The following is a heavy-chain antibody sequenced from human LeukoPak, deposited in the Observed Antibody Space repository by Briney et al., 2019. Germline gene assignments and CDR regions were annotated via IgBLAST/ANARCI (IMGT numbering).Heavy chain of an antibody. CDR2: ISAYNGNT. CDR1: GYTFTSHG. Sequence: ASVKVSCKDSGYTFTSHGISWVRQAPGQGLKWMGWISAYNGNTNYAQKLQGRVTMTTDTSTSTAYMELRSLRSDDTAVYYCARANFLYCSSSTCLFDYWGQGTLVTVSS. CDR3: ARANFLYCSSSTCLFDY. V-gene: IGHV1-18*04. D-gene: IGHD2-2*01. J-gene: IGHJ4*02.